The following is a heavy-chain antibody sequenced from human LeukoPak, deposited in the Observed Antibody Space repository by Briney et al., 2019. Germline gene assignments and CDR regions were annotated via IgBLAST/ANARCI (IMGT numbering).Heavy chain of an antibody. D-gene: IGHD3-10*01. V-gene: IGHV3-7*01. CDR1: GFTFSGSW. J-gene: IGHJ6*04. CDR2: IKEDGSEK. CDR3: ATHRISS. Sequence: GGSLRLSCEVSGFTFSGSWMTWVRQAPGKGLEWVATIKEDGSEKYYADSLKGRFSISGDNAKNSVYLQMNSLRADDTAVYFCATHRISSWGKGTTVTVSS.